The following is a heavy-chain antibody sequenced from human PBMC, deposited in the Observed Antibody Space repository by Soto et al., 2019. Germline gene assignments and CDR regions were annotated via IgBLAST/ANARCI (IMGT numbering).Heavy chain of an antibody. CDR3: AKDDDSSGLLLV. CDR2: ISGSGGST. V-gene: IGHV3-23*01. J-gene: IGHJ6*02. D-gene: IGHD3-22*01. Sequence: GSLRLSCAASGFTFSSYAMSWVRQAPGKGLEWVSAISGSGGSTYYADSVKGRFTISRDNSKNTLYLQMNSLRAEDTAVYYCAKDDDSSGLLLVRGQGTTVTVSS. CDR1: GFTFSSYA.